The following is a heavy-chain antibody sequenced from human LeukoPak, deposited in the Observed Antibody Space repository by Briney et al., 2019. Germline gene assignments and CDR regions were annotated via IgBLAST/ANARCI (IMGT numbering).Heavy chain of an antibody. Sequence: GRSLRPSCAASGFTFADYAMHWVRQAPGKGLEWVSYISSISSTIYYADSVKGRFTISRDNAKNSLYLQMNSLRDEDTAVYYCARDPSSSRMVSYYYYYGMDVWGQGTTVTVSS. J-gene: IGHJ6*02. CDR3: ARDPSSSRMVSYYYYYGMDV. CDR1: GFTFADYA. CDR2: ISSISSTI. V-gene: IGHV3-48*02. D-gene: IGHD6-6*01.